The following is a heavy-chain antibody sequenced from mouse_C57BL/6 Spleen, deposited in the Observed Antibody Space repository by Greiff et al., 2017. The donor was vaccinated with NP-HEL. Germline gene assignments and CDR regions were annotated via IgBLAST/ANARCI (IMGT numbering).Heavy chain of an antibody. J-gene: IGHJ1*03. CDR1: GFNIKDYY. CDR3: VFGSSYVDWYFDV. Sequence: VHVKQSGAELVKPGASVKLSCTASGFNIKDYYMHWVKQRTEQGLEWIGRIDPEDGETKYAPKFQGKATITADTSSNTAYLQLSSLTSEDTAVYYCVFGSSYVDWYFDVWGTGTTVTVSS. CDR2: IDPEDGET. D-gene: IGHD1-1*01. V-gene: IGHV14-2*01.